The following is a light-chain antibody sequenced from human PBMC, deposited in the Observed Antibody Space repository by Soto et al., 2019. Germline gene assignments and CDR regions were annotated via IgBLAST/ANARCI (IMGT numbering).Light chain of an antibody. CDR3: QQYGSSQWT. CDR1: QSVGSSY. J-gene: IGKJ1*01. Sequence: EIVLTQSPGTLSLSPGERATLSCRASQSVGSSYLAWYQQKPGQAPRLLIYGASSRATGIPDRFSGSGAGTDCTLTISRLEPGDVAVYYCQQYGSSQWTFGQGTKVDIK. V-gene: IGKV3-20*01. CDR2: GAS.